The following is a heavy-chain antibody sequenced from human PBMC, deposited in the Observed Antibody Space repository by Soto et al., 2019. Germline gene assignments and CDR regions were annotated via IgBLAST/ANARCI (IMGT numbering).Heavy chain of an antibody. D-gene: IGHD6-13*01. CDR3: ARDSRSSRGNWFDP. Sequence: GGSLRLSCAASGFTFNIFGMHWVRQAPGKGLEWVAMIWFDGSHTHFADSVKGRFTISRDNSKNTLYLQMNSLRAEDTAVYYCARDSRSSRGNWFDPWGQGTLVTVSS. CDR1: GFTFNIFG. V-gene: IGHV3-33*01. CDR2: IWFDGSHT. J-gene: IGHJ5*02.